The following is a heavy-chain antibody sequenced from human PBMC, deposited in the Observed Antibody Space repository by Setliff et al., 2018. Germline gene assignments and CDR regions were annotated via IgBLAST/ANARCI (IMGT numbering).Heavy chain of an antibody. CDR3: GPGGKGLLEN. Sequence: PGGSLRLSCAASGFTFSRSAIHWVRQAPGKGLEWVANINQDGSVKYYVDSVKGRFTISRDNAMNSVYLQMNSLRAEDTAIYYCGPGGKGLLENWGQGTLVTVSS. D-gene: IGHD3-10*01. V-gene: IGHV3-7*01. J-gene: IGHJ4*02. CDR2: INQDGSVK. CDR1: GFTFSRSA.